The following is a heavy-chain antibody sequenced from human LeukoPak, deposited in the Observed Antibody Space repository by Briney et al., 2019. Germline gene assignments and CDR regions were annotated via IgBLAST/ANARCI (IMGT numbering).Heavy chain of an antibody. D-gene: IGHD6-13*01. V-gene: IGHV3-23*01. CDR2: ISGSGGST. CDR1: GFTFSSYG. CDR3: AKDRTQQIAKFDY. Sequence: GGSLRLSCAASGFTFSSYGMSWVRQAPGKGLEWVTAISGSGGSTYYADSVKGRFTISRDNSKNTLFLQMNSLRAEDTAVYYCAKDRTQQIAKFDYRGQGTLVTVSS. J-gene: IGHJ4*02.